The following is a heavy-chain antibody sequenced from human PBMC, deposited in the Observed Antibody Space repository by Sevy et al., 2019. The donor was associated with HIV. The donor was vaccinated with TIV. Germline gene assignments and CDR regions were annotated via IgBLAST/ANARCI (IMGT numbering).Heavy chain of an antibody. CDR2: ISYDGSNK. D-gene: IGHD5-18*01. Sequence: GGSLRLSCAASGFTFSSYAMHWVRQAPGKGLEWVAVISYDGSNKYYADSVKGRFTISRDNSKNTRYLQMNSLRAEDTAVYYCAREDDWSIQLAASETIRGYYYGMDVWGQGTTVTVSS. CDR1: GFTFSSYA. V-gene: IGHV3-30*04. J-gene: IGHJ6*02. CDR3: AREDDWSIQLAASETIRGYYYGMDV.